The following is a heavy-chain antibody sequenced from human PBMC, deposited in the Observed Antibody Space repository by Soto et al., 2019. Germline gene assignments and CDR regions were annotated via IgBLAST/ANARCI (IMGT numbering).Heavy chain of an antibody. J-gene: IGHJ2*01. Sequence: QVQLVESGGGVVQPGRSLRLSCAASGFTFSSYGMHWVRQAPGKVLEWVADIWYDGSTKYYSDSVKGRFTISRDNFKNTLYLQMNSMRAEDTAGYYCARDAGTTVTTRYWYFDLWGRGTMVTVSS. D-gene: IGHD4-17*01. V-gene: IGHV3-33*01. CDR3: ARDAGTTVTTRYWYFDL. CDR1: GFTFSSYG. CDR2: IWYDGSTK.